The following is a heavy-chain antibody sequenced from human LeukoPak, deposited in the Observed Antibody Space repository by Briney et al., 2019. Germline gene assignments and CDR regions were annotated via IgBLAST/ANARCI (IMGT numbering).Heavy chain of an antibody. CDR1: GFTISSYW. CDR2: MKEYDSVK. J-gene: IGHJ4*02. V-gene: IGHV3-7*04. D-gene: IGHD1-26*01. Sequence: GESLRLSCAASGFTISSYWMSWVRQPPGKGLEWVANMKEYDSVKYYVDSVKGRFTISRDNAKNSLYLQMNSLRADATAVYYCGREVPGGATILDYWGQGTLVTVSS. CDR3: GREVPGGATILDY.